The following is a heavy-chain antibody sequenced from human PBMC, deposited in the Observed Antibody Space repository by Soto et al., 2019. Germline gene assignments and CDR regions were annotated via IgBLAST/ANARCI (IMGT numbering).Heavy chain of an antibody. CDR2: IYYSGST. Sequence: QLQLQESGPGLVKPSETLSLTCTVSGGSISSSSYYWGWIRQPPGKGLEWIGSIYYSGSTYYNPSLKSRVTISVDTSKNQFSLKLSSVTAADTAVYYCARLPSSHIVVVPAANPYYYYYMDVWGKGTTVTVSS. CDR1: GGSISSSSYY. V-gene: IGHV4-39*01. D-gene: IGHD2-2*01. CDR3: ARLPSSHIVVVPAANPYYYYYMDV. J-gene: IGHJ6*03.